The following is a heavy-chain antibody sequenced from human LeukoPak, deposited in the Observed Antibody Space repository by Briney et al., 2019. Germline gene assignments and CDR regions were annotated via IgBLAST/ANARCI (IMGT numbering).Heavy chain of an antibody. CDR1: GGSISSSNW. V-gene: IGHV4-4*02. D-gene: IGHD5-18*01. CDR2: IYHSGST. CDR3: ARVSYSYGYGSPDYYGMDV. J-gene: IGHJ6*04. Sequence: SGTLSLTCAVSGGSISSSNWWSWVRPPPGKGLEWIGEIYHSGSTNYNPSLKSRVTISVDKSKNQFSLKLSSVTAADTAVYYCARVSYSYGYGSPDYYGMDVWGKGTTVTVSS.